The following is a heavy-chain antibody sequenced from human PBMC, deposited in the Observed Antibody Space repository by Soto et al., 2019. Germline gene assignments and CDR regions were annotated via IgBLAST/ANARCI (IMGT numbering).Heavy chain of an antibody. CDR3: ARGMTTVTTLDY. J-gene: IGHJ4*02. Sequence: SETLSLTCTVSGGSISSGGYYWSWIRQHPGKGLEWIGEINHNGNPYYNPSLKSRVTISVDRSKNQFSLKLSSVTAADTAVYYCARGMTTVTTLDYWGQGTLVTVSS. CDR2: INHNGNP. V-gene: IGHV4-30-2*01. D-gene: IGHD4-4*01. CDR1: GGSISSGGYY.